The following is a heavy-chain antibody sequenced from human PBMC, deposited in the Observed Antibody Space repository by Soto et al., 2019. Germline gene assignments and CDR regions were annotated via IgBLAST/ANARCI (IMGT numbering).Heavy chain of an antibody. D-gene: IGHD2-2*01. CDR3: AKPLSAIPGDS. CDR1: EFTSGNLW. V-gene: IGHV3-7*05. Sequence: LSYSVAEFTSGNLWISWVRQGTGKGTEWVANIKQDGSEKYYVDSVKGRFTISRDNAKNSLYLQMTSLRAEDTAVYHCAKPLSAIPGDSWGQGTLVTVSS. J-gene: IGHJ4*02. CDR2: IKQDGSEK.